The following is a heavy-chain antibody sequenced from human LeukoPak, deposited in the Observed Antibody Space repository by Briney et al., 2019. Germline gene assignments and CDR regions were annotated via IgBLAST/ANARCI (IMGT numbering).Heavy chain of an antibody. J-gene: IGHJ4*02. D-gene: IGHD6-6*01. Sequence: PGGSLRLSCAASGFTFDDYGMRWVRQAPGKGLGWASVINWNGGSTGYADSVKGRFTISRDNAKNSLYLQMNSLRAEDTALYYCARVREYSSSSWVDYYFDYWGQGTLVTVSS. CDR3: ARVREYSSSSWVDYYFDY. V-gene: IGHV3-20*04. CDR1: GFTFDDYG. CDR2: INWNGGST.